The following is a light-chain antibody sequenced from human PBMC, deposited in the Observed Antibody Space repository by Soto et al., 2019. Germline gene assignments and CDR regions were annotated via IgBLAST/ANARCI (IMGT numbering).Light chain of an antibody. CDR3: QHYVGGPTVT. CDR1: QYIGSA. V-gene: IGKV3-15*01. CDR2: DAS. Sequence: EIVLTQSPGTLSVSPGDRATLSCRASQYIGSAVAWYHQRSGQAPRLLIFDASIRVPTTPARFSGSVSGTEFTLTISSLESEDFALYYCQHYVGGPTVTFGQGTRLEIK. J-gene: IGKJ5*01.